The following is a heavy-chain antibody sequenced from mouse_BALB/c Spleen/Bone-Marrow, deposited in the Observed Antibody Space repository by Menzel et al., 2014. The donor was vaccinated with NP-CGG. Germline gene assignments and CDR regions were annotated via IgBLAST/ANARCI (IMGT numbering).Heavy chain of an antibody. CDR3: ARGGLHYFDY. J-gene: IGHJ2*01. Sequence: DLVKPGASVKLSCKASGYTFTSYWINWIKQRPGQGLEWIGRIAPGSGSTYYNEMFKGKATLIVDTSSSTAYIQLSSLSSEDSAVYSCARGGLHYFDYLGQATTLAVSS. V-gene: IGHV1S41*01. D-gene: IGHD3-3*01. CDR1: GYTFTSYW. CDR2: IAPGSGST.